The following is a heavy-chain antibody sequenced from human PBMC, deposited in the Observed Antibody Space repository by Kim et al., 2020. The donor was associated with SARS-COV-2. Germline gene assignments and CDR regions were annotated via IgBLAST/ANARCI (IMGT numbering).Heavy chain of an antibody. CDR1: GGSFSGYY. J-gene: IGHJ4*01. Sequence: SETLSLTCAVYGGSFSGYYWSWIRQPPGKVLEWIGEINHSGSTNYNPSLKSRVTISVDTSKNQFSLKLSSVTAADTAVYYCARGETYYYGSGSRLGYWG. CDR3: ARGETYYYGSGSRLGY. CDR2: INHSGST. D-gene: IGHD3-10*01. V-gene: IGHV4-34*01.